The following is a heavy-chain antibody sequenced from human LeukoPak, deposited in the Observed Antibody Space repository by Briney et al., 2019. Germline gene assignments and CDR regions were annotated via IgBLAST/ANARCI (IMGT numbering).Heavy chain of an antibody. CDR1: GGSISSSIYY. CDR3: ARVPRYYSGYDYVDY. Sequence: SETLSLTCTVSGGSISSSIYYWGWIRQPPGKGLEWIGSMSYSGSTYYNPSLKSRVTISVDTSKNQFSLKLSSVTAADTAVYYCARVPRYYSGYDYVDYWGQGTLVTVSS. V-gene: IGHV4-39*01. D-gene: IGHD5-12*01. CDR2: MSYSGST. J-gene: IGHJ4*02.